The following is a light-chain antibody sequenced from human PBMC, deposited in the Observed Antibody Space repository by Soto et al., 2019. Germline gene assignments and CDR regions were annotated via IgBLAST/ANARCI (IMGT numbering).Light chain of an antibody. CDR1: QTISSW. Sequence: DIQMTQSPSTLSGSVGDRVTITCRASQTISSWLAWYQQKPGKAPKLLIYKASTLKSGVTSRFSGSGSGTEFTLTISSLQPDDFATYYCQHYSSYSDAFGQGTKVELK. V-gene: IGKV1-5*03. CDR3: QHYSSYSDA. J-gene: IGKJ1*01. CDR2: KAS.